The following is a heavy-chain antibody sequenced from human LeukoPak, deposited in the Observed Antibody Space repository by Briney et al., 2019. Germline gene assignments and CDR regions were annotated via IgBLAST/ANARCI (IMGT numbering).Heavy chain of an antibody. J-gene: IGHJ5*02. CDR1: GFTFSSYG. D-gene: IGHD5-12*01. CDR3: AKDRDLDTIPGS. CDR2: ISYDGSNK. Sequence: PGRSLRLSCAASGFTFSSYGMHWVRQPPGKGLEWVAVISYDGSNKYYADSVKGRFTISRDNSKNTLYLQMNSLRAEDTAVYYCAKDRDLDTIPGSWGQGTLVTVSS. V-gene: IGHV3-30*18.